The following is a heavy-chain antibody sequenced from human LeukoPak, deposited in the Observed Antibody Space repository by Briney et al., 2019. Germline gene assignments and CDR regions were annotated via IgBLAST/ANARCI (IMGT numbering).Heavy chain of an antibody. V-gene: IGHV3-30*18. CDR3: AKDRETTASGTFDF. D-gene: IGHD6-13*01. CDR1: GFTFSSYE. Sequence: GGSLRLSCAASGFTFSSYEMNWVRQAPGKGLEWVAVISDDGRNKNYADSVKGRFTISRDSSNNTLYLQMNSLRAEDTGVYFCAKDRETTASGTFDFRGQGTLVTVSS. CDR2: ISDDGRNK. J-gene: IGHJ4*02.